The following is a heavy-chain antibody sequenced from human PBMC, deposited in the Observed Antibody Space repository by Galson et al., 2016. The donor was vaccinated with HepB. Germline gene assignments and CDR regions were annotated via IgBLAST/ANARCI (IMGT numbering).Heavy chain of an antibody. J-gene: IGHJ6*02. CDR1: TFSVSGDY. CDR2: IHAGST. V-gene: IGHV3-66*01. Sequence: SLRLSCAASTFSVSGDYMNWVRQAPGKGLEWVSLIHAGSTYYADSVRGRFIISRDNSENTLYLQMNSLRVEDTAVYYCARGSDLGSFWGQGTAVTVSS. D-gene: IGHD1-26*01. CDR3: ARGSDLGSF.